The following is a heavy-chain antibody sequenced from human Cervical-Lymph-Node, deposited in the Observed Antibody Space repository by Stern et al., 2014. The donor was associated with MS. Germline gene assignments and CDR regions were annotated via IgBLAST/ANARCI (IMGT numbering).Heavy chain of an antibody. V-gene: IGHV1-18*01. D-gene: IGHD2-15*01. J-gene: IGHJ3*02. CDR3: ARGLLGSENAFDI. CDR1: GYTFTSYG. Sequence: QVQLVQSGAEVKKPGASVKVTCKGSGYTFTSYGISWVRQPPAQGPELMGWISDYYGNTNYEQKLQGRVTMTTDTATSTAYMELRSLRSDDTAVYYCARGLLGSENAFDIWGQGTMVTVSS. CDR2: ISDYYGNT.